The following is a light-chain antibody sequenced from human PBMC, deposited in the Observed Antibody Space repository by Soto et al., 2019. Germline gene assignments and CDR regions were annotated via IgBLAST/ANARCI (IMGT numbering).Light chain of an antibody. Sequence: EIVLTQSPGTLSLSPGERATLSCRASQSVSSSYLAWYQQKPGQAPRLLIYGASSRATGIPDRFCGSESGTEFTLTISRLEPEDFAVYYCQQYGSSPPITFGQGTRLEIK. J-gene: IGKJ5*01. CDR2: GAS. CDR1: QSVSSSY. V-gene: IGKV3-20*01. CDR3: QQYGSSPPIT.